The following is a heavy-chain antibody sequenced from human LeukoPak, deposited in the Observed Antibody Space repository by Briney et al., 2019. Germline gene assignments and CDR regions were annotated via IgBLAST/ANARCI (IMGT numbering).Heavy chain of an antibody. Sequence: PSETLSLTCAVYGGSFSGYYWSWIRQPPGKGLEWIGEINHSGSTNYNPSLKSRVTISVDTSKNQFSLKLSSVTAADTAVYYRARVRYFDWSSPPDAFDIWGQGTMVTVSS. CDR2: INHSGST. CDR1: GGSFSGYY. J-gene: IGHJ3*02. CDR3: ARVRYFDWSSPPDAFDI. V-gene: IGHV4-34*01. D-gene: IGHD3-9*01.